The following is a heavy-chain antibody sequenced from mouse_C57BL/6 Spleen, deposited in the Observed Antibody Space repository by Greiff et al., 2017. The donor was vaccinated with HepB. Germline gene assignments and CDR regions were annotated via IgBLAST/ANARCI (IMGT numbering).Heavy chain of an antibody. V-gene: IGHV1-59*01. CDR1: GYTFTSYW. D-gene: IGHD3-2*02. CDR3: ARETAQAPWFAY. Sequence: QVQLKQPGAELVRPGTSVKLSCKASGYTFTSYWMHWVKQRPGQGLEWIGVIDPSDSYTNYNQKFKGKATLTEDTSSSTAYMQLSSLTSEDSAVYYCARETAQAPWFAYWGQGTLVTVSA. J-gene: IGHJ3*01. CDR2: IDPSDSYT.